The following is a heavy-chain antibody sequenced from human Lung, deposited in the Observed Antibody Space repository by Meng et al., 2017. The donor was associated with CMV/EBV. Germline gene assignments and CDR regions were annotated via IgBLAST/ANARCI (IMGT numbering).Heavy chain of an antibody. V-gene: IGHV3-23*01. CDR3: AKDPVPAALYYFDY. J-gene: IGHJ4*02. CDR2: ISGSGGST. D-gene: IGHD2-2*01. Sequence: LTXXAPGFTFSNYAMSWVRQAPGKGLEWVSAISGSGGSTYSADSVTGRFTISRDNSKNTLYLQMNSLRAEDPAVYYCAKDPVPAALYYFDYWGQGTLVTVSS. CDR1: GFTFSNYA.